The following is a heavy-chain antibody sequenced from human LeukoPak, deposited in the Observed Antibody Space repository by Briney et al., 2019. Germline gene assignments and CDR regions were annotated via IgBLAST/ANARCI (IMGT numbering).Heavy chain of an antibody. D-gene: IGHD1-26*01. CDR3: ARDREWELPADAFDI. CDR1: GFPFSSYW. Sequence: PGGSLRLSCAASGFPFSSYWMSWVRQAPGKGLDWVANIKQDGSEKYYVDSLKGRFTISRDNAKNSLYLQMNSLRAEDTAVYYCARDREWELPADAFDIWGQGTMVTVSS. CDR2: IKQDGSEK. J-gene: IGHJ3*02. V-gene: IGHV3-7*01.